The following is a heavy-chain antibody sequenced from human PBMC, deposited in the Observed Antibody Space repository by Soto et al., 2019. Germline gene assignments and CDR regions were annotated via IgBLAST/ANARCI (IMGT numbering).Heavy chain of an antibody. J-gene: IGHJ4*02. D-gene: IGHD2-15*01. V-gene: IGHV4-38-2*02. CDR2: IYHSVST. CDR1: GYSINSDDY. Sequence: PSETLSLTCTVSGYSINSDDYWGWIRQPPGKGLEWIASIYHSVSTFYNPSLRSRVTISIDTSKNQFSLRLTAVTAADTAVYYCARDPANLALAVAYFDSWGQGTLVTVSS. CDR3: ARDPANLALAVAYFDS.